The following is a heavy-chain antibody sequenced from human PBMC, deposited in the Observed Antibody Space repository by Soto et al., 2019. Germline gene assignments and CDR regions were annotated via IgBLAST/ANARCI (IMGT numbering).Heavy chain of an antibody. CDR1: GFTFSNAW. J-gene: IGHJ4*02. V-gene: IGHV3-15*01. CDR2: IKSKTDGGTT. Sequence: GGPLRLSCAASGFTFSNAWMSWVRQAPGKGLEWVGRIKSKTDGGTTDYAAPVKGRFTISRDDSKNTLYLQMNSLKTEDTAVYYCTIDRPPRGQQWLANWGQGTLVTVAS. CDR3: TIDRPPRGQQWLAN. D-gene: IGHD6-19*01.